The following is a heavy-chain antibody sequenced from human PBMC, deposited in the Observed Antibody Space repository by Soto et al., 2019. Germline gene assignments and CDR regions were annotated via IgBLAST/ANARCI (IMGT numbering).Heavy chain of an antibody. D-gene: IGHD2-15*01. CDR3: AVLLHHFNS. Sequence: QVQLVQSGSEVKKPGSSVKVSCQASGGTFNSYTISWVRQAPGQGLEWMGRIIPLLDMSNYAQKFQDRVTITADKSTRMAYMEMSSLRSEDTAVYSCAVLLHHFNSWGQGTLVSVSS. J-gene: IGHJ4*02. V-gene: IGHV1-69*02. CDR1: GGTFNSYT. CDR2: IIPLLDMS.